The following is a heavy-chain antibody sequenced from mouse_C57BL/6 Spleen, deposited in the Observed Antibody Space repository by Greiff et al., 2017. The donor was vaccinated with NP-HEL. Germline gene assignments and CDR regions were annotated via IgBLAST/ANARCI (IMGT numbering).Heavy chain of an antibody. V-gene: IGHV1-50*01. CDR1: GYTFTSYW. CDR3: AREGSMDY. J-gene: IGHJ4*01. Sequence: QVQLKESGAELVKPGASVKLSCKASGYTFTSYWMQWVKQRPGQGLEWIGKIDPSDRYTNYNQKFQGKATLTVDTSSSTAYMQLSSLTSEDSAVYYCAREGSMDYWGQGTSVTVSS. CDR2: IDPSDRYT.